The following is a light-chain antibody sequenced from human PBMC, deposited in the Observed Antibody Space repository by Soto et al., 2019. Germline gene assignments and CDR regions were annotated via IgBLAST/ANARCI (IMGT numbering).Light chain of an antibody. J-gene: IGKJ2*01. Sequence: EIVVTQSPATLSLSPGESANLSCRASQSVSSYLAWYQQKPGQAPRLLISDASNRATGIPARFSGSGSGTDFTLTISSLEPEDFAVYYCQQRSNWPPYTFGQGTKLEIK. CDR2: DAS. CDR3: QQRSNWPPYT. CDR1: QSVSSY. V-gene: IGKV3-11*01.